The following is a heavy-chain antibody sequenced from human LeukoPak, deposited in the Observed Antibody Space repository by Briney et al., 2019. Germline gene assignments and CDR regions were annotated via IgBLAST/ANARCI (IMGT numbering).Heavy chain of an antibody. D-gene: IGHD3-9*01. V-gene: IGHV5-51*01. CDR1: GYIFTSYW. Sequence: GESLKISCKGPGYIFTSYWIAWVRQMPGKGLEWMEIIFPGDSDTRYSPSFKGQVTFSADKSISTAYLQWSSLQASDTAMYYCARQADYNLLTGYYKGHLDYWGQGTLVTVSS. CDR2: IFPGDSDT. J-gene: IGHJ4*02. CDR3: ARQADYNLLTGYYKGHLDY.